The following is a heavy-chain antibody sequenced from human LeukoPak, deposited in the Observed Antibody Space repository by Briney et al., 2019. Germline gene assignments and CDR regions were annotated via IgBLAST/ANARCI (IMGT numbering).Heavy chain of an antibody. CDR1: GLTLSTYS. D-gene: IGHD5-12*01. CDR2: ISSSSSYI. Sequence: GGCLRLSCSASGLTLSTYSMNGVRPTPGRGGEWVSSISSSSSYIYYADSVKGRFTISRDNAKNSLYLQMNSPGAEDTAGYYCARWLPFHYWGQGTLVTVSS. J-gene: IGHJ4*02. CDR3: ARWLPFHY. V-gene: IGHV3-21*01.